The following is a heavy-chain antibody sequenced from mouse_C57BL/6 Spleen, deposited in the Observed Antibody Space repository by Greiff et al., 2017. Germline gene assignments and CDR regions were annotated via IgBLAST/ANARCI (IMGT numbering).Heavy chain of an antibody. J-gene: IGHJ1*03. CDR2: IDPSDSYT. CDR3: ARKITTVVATEYFDV. Sequence: VQLQQPGAELVMPGASVKLSCKASGYTFTSYWMHWVKQRPGQGLEWIREIDPSDSYTNYNQKFKGKSTLTVDKSSSTAYMQLSSLTSEDSAVYYCARKITTVVATEYFDVWGTGTTVTVSS. D-gene: IGHD1-1*01. V-gene: IGHV1-69*01. CDR1: GYTFTSYW.